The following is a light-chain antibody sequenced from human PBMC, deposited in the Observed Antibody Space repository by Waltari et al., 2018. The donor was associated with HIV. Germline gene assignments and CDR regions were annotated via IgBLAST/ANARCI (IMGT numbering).Light chain of an antibody. J-gene: IGLJ3*02. Sequence: QSVLTQPPSVSAAPGQKVTISCSGSSSNIGNNYVSWYQQLPGKAPKLLIYDNDKRPSGMPDRFSGSKSGTSATLGVTGLQTGDEADYYCGTWDSSLSAWVFGGGTKLTVL. CDR1: SSNIGNNY. V-gene: IGLV1-51*01. CDR2: DND. CDR3: GTWDSSLSAWV.